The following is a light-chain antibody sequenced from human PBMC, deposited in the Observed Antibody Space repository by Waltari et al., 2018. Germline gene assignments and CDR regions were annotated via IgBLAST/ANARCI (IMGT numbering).Light chain of an antibody. CDR1: SSNIGAGYD. V-gene: IGLV1-40*01. CDR2: GDS. Sequence: QSVLTQPPSVSGAPGQRVTISCTGSSSNIGAGYDVHWYQQLPGTAPKLLIYGDSNRPSGVPDRFPGSKSGTSASLAITGLQAEDEADYYCQSYDSSPYVVFGGGTKLTVL. J-gene: IGLJ2*01. CDR3: QSYDSSPYVV.